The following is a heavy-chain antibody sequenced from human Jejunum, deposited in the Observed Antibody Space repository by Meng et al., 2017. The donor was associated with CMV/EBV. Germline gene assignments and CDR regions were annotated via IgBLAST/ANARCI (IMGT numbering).Heavy chain of an antibody. CDR3: GRDSMKGGGFDC. V-gene: IGHV3-72*01. CDR1: GVNFRDQY. Sequence: GVNFRDQYMDWFRQAPGKGLDGVGRIKNKANSYNTEYAAFVRGRFTISRDDSKNPLYLEGNSLKTEDTAVYYCGRDSMKGGGFDCWGQGVLVTVSS. D-gene: IGHD3-16*01. CDR2: IKNKANSYNT. J-gene: IGHJ4*02.